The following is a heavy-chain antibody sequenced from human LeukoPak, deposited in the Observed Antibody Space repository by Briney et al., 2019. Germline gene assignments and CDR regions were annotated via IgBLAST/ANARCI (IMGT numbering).Heavy chain of an antibody. CDR3: ARESTGERPGY. Sequence: PGGSLRLSCAASGFTLSDFWMSWVRQAPGKGLEWVANMNQDGSDKNYVDSVKGRFTISRDNAKNSLYLQMNSLRAEDTGVYYCARESTGERPGYWGQGTLVTVSS. D-gene: IGHD4-17*01. CDR1: GFTLSDFW. CDR2: MNQDGSDK. J-gene: IGHJ1*01. V-gene: IGHV3-7*01.